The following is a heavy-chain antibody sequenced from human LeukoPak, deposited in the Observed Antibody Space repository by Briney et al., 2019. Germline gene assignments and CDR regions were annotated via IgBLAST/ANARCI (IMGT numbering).Heavy chain of an antibody. V-gene: IGHV4-39*01. D-gene: IGHD3-10*01. CDR1: GGSISSGNYY. Sequence: PSETLSLTCTVSGGSISSGNYYWGWVRQPPGKGLEWIATIYYSGSSYYNPSLKSRVTISVDTSKNQFSLKLSSVTAADTAVYYCARLAQGSGTYGFDYWGQGTLVTVSS. CDR3: ARLAQGSGTYGFDY. J-gene: IGHJ4*02. CDR2: IYYSGSS.